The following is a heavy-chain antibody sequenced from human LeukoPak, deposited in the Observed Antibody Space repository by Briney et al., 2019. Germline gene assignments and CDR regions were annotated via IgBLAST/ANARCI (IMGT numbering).Heavy chain of an antibody. D-gene: IGHD1-1*01. CDR3: AKHWIALGGLWFDP. Sequence: PGGSLRLSCAALGFNSNFHGMSWVRQAPGKGLEWVSAISGSGSSTFYTESVEGRFTISRDSSKNTLYMEMKNLRVEDRAVYYCAKHWIALGGLWFDPWRQATLVTVSS. J-gene: IGHJ5*02. V-gene: IGHV3-23*01. CDR1: GFNSNFHG. CDR2: ISGSGSST.